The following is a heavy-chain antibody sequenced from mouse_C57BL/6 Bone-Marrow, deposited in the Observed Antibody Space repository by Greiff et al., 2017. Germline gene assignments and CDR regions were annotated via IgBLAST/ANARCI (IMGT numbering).Heavy chain of an antibody. Sequence: EVQLVESGGGLVKPGGSLKLSCAASGFTFSSYAMSWVRQTPEKRLEWVATISDGGSYTYYPDNVKGRFTISRDNAKNNLYLQMSHLKSEDTAMYYCARGGLRRGYYYAMDYCGQGTSVTVSS. J-gene: IGHJ4*01. D-gene: IGHD2-4*01. V-gene: IGHV5-4*01. CDR1: GFTFSSYA. CDR3: ARGGLRRGYYYAMDY. CDR2: ISDGGSYT.